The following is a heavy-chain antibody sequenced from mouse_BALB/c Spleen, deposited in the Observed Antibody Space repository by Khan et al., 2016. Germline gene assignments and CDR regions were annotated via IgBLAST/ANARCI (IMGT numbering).Heavy chain of an antibody. CDR3: ARGVY. J-gene: IGHJ3*01. V-gene: IGHV1-9*01. CDR2: ILPGSGST. CDR1: GYTFSSYW. Sequence: QVQLQQSGAELMKPGASVKISCKASGYTFSSYWLEWVKERPGHGLEWIGEILPGSGSTNYHEKFKGKATFTAETSSNTAYMQLSSLTSEDSGVYYCARGVYWGQGTLVTVSA.